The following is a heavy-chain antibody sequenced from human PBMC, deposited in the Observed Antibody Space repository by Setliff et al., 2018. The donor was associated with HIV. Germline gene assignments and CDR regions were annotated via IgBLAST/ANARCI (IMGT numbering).Heavy chain of an antibody. Sequence: PGESLKISCVASGFTFSSYAMHWVRQAPGKGLEWVAVVSFDGSNKYYANYVKGRFTISGDNSKNTLYPHMNSLREEDTAVYYCARVRSVGYSRAWYAPGAYWGRGTLVTVSS. CDR1: GFTFSSYA. CDR3: ARVRSVGYSRAWYAPGAY. D-gene: IGHD6-19*01. CDR2: VSFDGSNK. J-gene: IGHJ4*02. V-gene: IGHV3-30*04.